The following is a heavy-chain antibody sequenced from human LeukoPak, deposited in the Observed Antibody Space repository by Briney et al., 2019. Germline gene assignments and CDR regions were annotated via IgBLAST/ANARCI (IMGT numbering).Heavy chain of an antibody. D-gene: IGHD3-10*01. CDR2: INAGNGNT. V-gene: IGHV1-3*01. Sequence: ASVKVSCKASGYTFTSYAMHWVRQAPGQRLEWMGWINAGNGNTKYSQKFQGRVTITRDTSASTAYMELSSLRSEDTAVYYCARDRAAPITMVRGVRGFDPWGQGTLVTVSS. CDR1: GYTFTSYA. J-gene: IGHJ5*02. CDR3: ARDRAAPITMVRGVRGFDP.